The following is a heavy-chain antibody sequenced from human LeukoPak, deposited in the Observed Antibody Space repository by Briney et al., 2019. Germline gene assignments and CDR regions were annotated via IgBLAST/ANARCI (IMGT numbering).Heavy chain of an antibody. Sequence: SETLSLTCSVSGESMRTGGYYWNWIRQHPGKGLEWIGYIYYSGSTYYNPSLKDRISMTVDTSNNRFSVKLTAVTAADTAVYFCARGDGSHSYAKGFDIWGQGTLVTVSS. J-gene: IGHJ3*02. CDR3: ARGDGSHSYAKGFDI. CDR1: GESMRTGGYY. V-gene: IGHV4-31*03. D-gene: IGHD3-16*01. CDR2: IYYSGST.